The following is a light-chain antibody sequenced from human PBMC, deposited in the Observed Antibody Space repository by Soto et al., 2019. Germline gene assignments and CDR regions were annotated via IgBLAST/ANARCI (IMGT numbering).Light chain of an antibody. CDR3: LQDYGYPRT. Sequence: AIQMTQSPFSLSASVGDRVTITCRASQDIRDEVGWYQQKPGKAPKLLISAASNLQSGVPSRFSGSGSATDFTLTISSLQPEDFATYYCLQDYGYPRTFGLGTKVESK. CDR1: QDIRDE. CDR2: AAS. V-gene: IGKV1-6*01. J-gene: IGKJ1*01.